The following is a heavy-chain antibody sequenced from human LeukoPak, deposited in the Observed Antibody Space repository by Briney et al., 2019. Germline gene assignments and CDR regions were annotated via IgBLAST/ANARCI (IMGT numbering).Heavy chain of an antibody. CDR2: ISYDGSNK. CDR3: ARTVVAATGPMDYFDY. V-gene: IGHV3-30-3*01. D-gene: IGHD2-15*01. CDR1: GFTFSSYA. Sequence: GGSLRLSCAASGFTFSSYAMHWVRQAPGKGLEWVAVISYDGSNKYYADSVKGRFTISRDNSKNTLYLQMNSLRAEDTAVYYCARTVVAATGPMDYFDYWGRGTLVTVSS. J-gene: IGHJ4*02.